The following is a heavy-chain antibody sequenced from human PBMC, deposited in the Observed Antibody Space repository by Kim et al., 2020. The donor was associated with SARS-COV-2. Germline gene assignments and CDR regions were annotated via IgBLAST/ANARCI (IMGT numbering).Heavy chain of an antibody. CDR3: ARLTRSHPGYWYFDL. Sequence: SETLSLTCTVSGGSISSSSYYWGWIRQPPGKGLEWIGSIYYSGSTYYNPSLKSRVTISVDTSKNQFSLKLSSVTAADTAVYYCARLTRSHPGYWYFDLWG. V-gene: IGHV4-39*01. CDR1: GGSISSSSYY. J-gene: IGHJ2*01. CDR2: IYYSGST.